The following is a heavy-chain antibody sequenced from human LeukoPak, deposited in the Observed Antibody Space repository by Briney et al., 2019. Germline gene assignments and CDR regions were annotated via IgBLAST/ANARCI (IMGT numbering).Heavy chain of an antibody. Sequence: GGSLRLSCAASGFTFSSYAMHWVRQAPGKGLEWVAVISYDGSNKYYADSVKGRFTISRDNSKNTLYLQMNSLRAEDTAVYYCARVQSYYDSSGYSPRDYWGQGTLVTVSS. D-gene: IGHD3-22*01. CDR3: ARVQSYYDSSGYSPRDY. V-gene: IGHV3-30*04. CDR1: GFTFSSYA. CDR2: ISYDGSNK. J-gene: IGHJ4*02.